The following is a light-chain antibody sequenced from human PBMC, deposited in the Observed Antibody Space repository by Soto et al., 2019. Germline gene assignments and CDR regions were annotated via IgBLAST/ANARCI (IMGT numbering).Light chain of an antibody. J-gene: IGKJ2*01. CDR2: DAS. Sequence: DIQMTQSPSTLSASVGDRVTITCRASQSSSRWLAWYQQKPGKAPKLLIYDASNWESGVPSRFSGSGSGTEFTLTISSLQPDDFANYYCQQYNSYPYTFGQGTKLEI. V-gene: IGKV1-5*01. CDR3: QQYNSYPYT. CDR1: QSSSRW.